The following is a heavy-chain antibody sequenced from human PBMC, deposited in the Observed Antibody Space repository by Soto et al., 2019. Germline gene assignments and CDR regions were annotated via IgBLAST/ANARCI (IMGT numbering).Heavy chain of an antibody. Sequence: EVQLVESGGGLVQPGGSLRLSCAASGFTFSSYSMNWVRQAPGKGLEWVSYISSSSSTIYYADSVKGRFTISRDNAKNSLYLNRNSLRDEDTAVYYCARQGSSSWYEIDYWGQGTLVTVSS. J-gene: IGHJ4*02. CDR2: ISSSSSTI. V-gene: IGHV3-48*02. CDR3: ARQGSSSWYEIDY. CDR1: GFTFSSYS. D-gene: IGHD6-13*01.